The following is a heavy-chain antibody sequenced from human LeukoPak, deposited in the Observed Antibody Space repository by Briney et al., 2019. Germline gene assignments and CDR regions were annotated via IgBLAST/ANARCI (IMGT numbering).Heavy chain of an antibody. CDR1: GFTLDDYA. CDR3: AKADYDILTGSYRFGMDV. D-gene: IGHD3-9*01. V-gene: IGHV3-9*01. CDR2: ISWNSGSI. Sequence: PGGSLRLSCAASGFTLDDYAMHWVRQAPGKGLEWVSGISWNSGSIGYADSVKGRFTISRDNAKNSLYLQMNSLRAEDTALYYCAKADYDILTGSYRFGMDVWGQGTTVTVSS. J-gene: IGHJ6*02.